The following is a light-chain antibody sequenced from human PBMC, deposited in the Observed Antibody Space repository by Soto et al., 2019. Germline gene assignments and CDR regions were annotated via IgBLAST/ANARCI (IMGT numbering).Light chain of an antibody. CDR2: GAS. V-gene: IGKV3-15*01. CDR3: QQYNNWPPWT. Sequence: VLTQSPATLSLSPGERATLSCRASQSVSSNLAWYQQKPGQAPRLLIYGASTRATGIPARFSGSGSGTEFTLTISSLQSEDFAVYYCQQYNNWPPWTFGQGTKVDIK. J-gene: IGKJ1*01. CDR1: QSVSSN.